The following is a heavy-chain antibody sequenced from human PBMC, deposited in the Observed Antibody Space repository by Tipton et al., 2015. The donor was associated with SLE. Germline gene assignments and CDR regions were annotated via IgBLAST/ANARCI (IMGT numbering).Heavy chain of an antibody. CDR3: ARVGLTTIDY. V-gene: IGHV4-34*01. D-gene: IGHD4-11*01. CDR2: INHSGST. CDR1: GFTFSSYA. J-gene: IGHJ4*02. Sequence: LRLSCAASGFTFSSYAMHWIRQPPGKGLEWIGEINHSGSTNYNPSLKSRVTISVDTSKNQFSLKLSSVTAADTAVYYCARVGLTTIDYWGQGTLVTVSS.